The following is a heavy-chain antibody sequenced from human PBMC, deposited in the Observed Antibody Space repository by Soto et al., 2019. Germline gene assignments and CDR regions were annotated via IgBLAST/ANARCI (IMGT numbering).Heavy chain of an antibody. CDR1: GFTFSSYT. CDR3: AKDRGGRAIFGVVIIDGMDV. Sequence: EVQLLESGGGLVPPGGSLRLSCAASGFTFSSYTMNWVRQAPGKGLEWVSAITSSGGTTYYADSVKGRFIVSRDNSENTLDLQMNSLRAEDTAEYYCAKDRGGRAIFGVVIIDGMDVWGQGTTVTVSS. J-gene: IGHJ6*02. CDR2: ITSSGGTT. V-gene: IGHV3-23*01. D-gene: IGHD3-3*01.